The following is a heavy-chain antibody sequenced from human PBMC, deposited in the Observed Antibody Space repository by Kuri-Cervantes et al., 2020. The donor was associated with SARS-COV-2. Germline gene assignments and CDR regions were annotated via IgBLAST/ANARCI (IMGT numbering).Heavy chain of an antibody. CDR2: IIPILGIA. J-gene: IGHJ4*02. CDR3: ASGAVADLFDY. D-gene: IGHD6-19*01. V-gene: IGHV1-69*02. CDR1: GGTFSSYT. Sequence: SVKVSCKASGGTFSSYTISWVRQAPGQGLEWMGRIIPILGIANYAQKFQGRVTITADKSTSTAYMELSSLRSEDASVYYCASGAVADLFDYWGQGTLVTVSS.